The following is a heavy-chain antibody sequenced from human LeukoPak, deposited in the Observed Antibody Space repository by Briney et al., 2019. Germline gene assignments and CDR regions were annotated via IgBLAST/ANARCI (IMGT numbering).Heavy chain of an antibody. CDR1: GGSISGYY. J-gene: IGHJ4*02. CDR3: ARHYGSGTYPLDY. D-gene: IGHD3-10*01. CDR2: IYSSGST. V-gene: IGHV4-59*08. Sequence: SETLSLTCTVSGGSISGYYWSWIRQPPGKGLEWIGYIYSSGSTKYNPSLESRLTISVGTSKNQFSLKLSSTTAADTAVYYCARHYGSGTYPLDYWGQGTLVTVSS.